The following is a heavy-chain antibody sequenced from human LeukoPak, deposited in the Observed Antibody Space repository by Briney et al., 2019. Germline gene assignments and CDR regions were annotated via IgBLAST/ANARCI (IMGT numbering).Heavy chain of an antibody. Sequence: SETLSLTCTVSGGSISSYYWTWIRQPPGKGLEWIGYIDDSGSTNYNPSLKSRVIISVDTSKNQFSLKLSSVTAADTAVYYCARSGDRSGYYYSGYYGMDVWGQGTTVTVSS. J-gene: IGHJ6*02. CDR3: ARSGDRSGYYYSGYYGMDV. CDR1: GGSISSYY. D-gene: IGHD3-22*01. V-gene: IGHV4-59*08. CDR2: IDDSGST.